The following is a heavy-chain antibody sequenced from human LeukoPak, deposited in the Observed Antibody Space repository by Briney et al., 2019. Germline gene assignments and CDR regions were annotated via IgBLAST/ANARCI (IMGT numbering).Heavy chain of an antibody. Sequence: GASVKVSCKASGYTFTAYYMHWARQAPGQGLEWMGRINPNSGDTIYAQNFQGRVTVTRDTSLSTAYMELSRLRSDDTAVYYCACWGGGNQGHWGQGTLVTVSS. V-gene: IGHV1-2*06. CDR2: INPNSGDT. CDR3: ACWGGGNQGH. CDR1: GYTFTAYY. J-gene: IGHJ4*02. D-gene: IGHD4-23*01.